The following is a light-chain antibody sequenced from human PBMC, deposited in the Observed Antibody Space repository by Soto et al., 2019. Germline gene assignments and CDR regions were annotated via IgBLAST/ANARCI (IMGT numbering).Light chain of an antibody. Sequence: QSALTQPASVSGSPGQSITISCTGSSSDVGSYDLVSWYQQHPGEAPKLLIYEVIYRPSGVSDRFSGSKSGNTASLTLSGLQAEDEADYYCCSYAGDSTYVFGTGTKLTVL. CDR2: EVI. CDR3: CSYAGDSTYV. J-gene: IGLJ1*01. V-gene: IGLV2-23*02. CDR1: SSDVGSYDL.